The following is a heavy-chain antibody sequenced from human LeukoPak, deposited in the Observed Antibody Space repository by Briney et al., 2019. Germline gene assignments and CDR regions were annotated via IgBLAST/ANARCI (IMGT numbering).Heavy chain of an antibody. V-gene: IGHV3-49*04. CDR1: GFNFADYV. CDR3: ARRGGVVVPAAPDY. Sequence: GGSLRLSCTASGFNFADYVMTWVRRAPGKGLEWVGFIRSKAFGGPTEYAASVKGRFTISRDDSKSIAYLQMNSLKTEDTAVYYCARRGGVVVPAAPDYWGQGTLVTVSS. J-gene: IGHJ4*02. CDR2: IRSKAFGGPT. D-gene: IGHD2-2*01.